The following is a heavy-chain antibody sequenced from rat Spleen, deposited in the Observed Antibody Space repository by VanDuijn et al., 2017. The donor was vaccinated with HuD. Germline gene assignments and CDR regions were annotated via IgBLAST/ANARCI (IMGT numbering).Heavy chain of an antibody. D-gene: IGHD1-9*01. CDR3: ARRHYGYTDYFDY. V-gene: IGHV5-29*01. CDR2: ISYDGSST. Sequence: EVQLVESGGDLVQPGRSLKLSCAASGFTFSNYGMAWVRQAPTKGLEWVVTISYDGSSTYYRDSVKGRFTISRDNAKSTLYLQMNSLRSEDTATYYCARRHYGYTDYFDYWGQGVMVTVSS. J-gene: IGHJ2*01. CDR1: GFTFSNYG.